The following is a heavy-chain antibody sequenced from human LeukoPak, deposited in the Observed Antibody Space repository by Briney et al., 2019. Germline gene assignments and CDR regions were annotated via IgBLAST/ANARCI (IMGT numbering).Heavy chain of an antibody. CDR2: ISYDGSNK. Sequence: PGRSLRLSCAASGFTFSSYAMHWVRQAPGKGLEWVAVISYDGSNKYYADSVKGRFTISRDNSKNTLYLQMNSLRAEDTAAYYCARAAEKHQYFDYWGQGTLVTVSS. J-gene: IGHJ4*02. CDR3: ARAAEKHQYFDY. V-gene: IGHV3-30*04. CDR1: GFTFSSYA.